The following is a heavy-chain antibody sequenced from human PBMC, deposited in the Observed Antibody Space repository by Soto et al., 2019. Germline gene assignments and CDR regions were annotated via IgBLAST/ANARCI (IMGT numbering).Heavy chain of an antibody. Sequence: SETLSLTCTVSGGSISSYYWSWIRQPPGKGLEWIGYIYYSGSTNYNPSLKSRVTISVDTSKNQFSLKLSSVTAADTAVYYCARASYATFDYWGQGTLVTVSS. J-gene: IGHJ4*02. CDR1: GGSISSYY. CDR2: IYYSGST. V-gene: IGHV4-59*01. CDR3: ARASYATFDY. D-gene: IGHD3-16*01.